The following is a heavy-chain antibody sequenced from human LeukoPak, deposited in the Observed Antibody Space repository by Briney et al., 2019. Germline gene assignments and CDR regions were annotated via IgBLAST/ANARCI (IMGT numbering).Heavy chain of an antibody. Sequence: GTSLRLSRAASGFTFSNYGMHWVRQAPGKGLEWVAGIWYDGGYKYYADSVKGRFTISRDNSKKTLFLQMDSLRAEDTAIYYCARNYYDSSGYQEPTFNYWGQGTLVTVSS. CDR3: ARNYYDSSGYQEPTFNY. J-gene: IGHJ4*02. V-gene: IGHV3-33*01. D-gene: IGHD3-22*01. CDR1: GFTFSNYG. CDR2: IWYDGGYK.